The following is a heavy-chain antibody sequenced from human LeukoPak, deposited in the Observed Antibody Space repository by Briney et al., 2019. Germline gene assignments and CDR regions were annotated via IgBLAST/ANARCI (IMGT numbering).Heavy chain of an antibody. CDR1: GGSLSGYY. CDR3: ARWSTTVFDY. V-gene: IGHV4-34*01. J-gene: IGHJ4*02. CDR2: INHSGST. D-gene: IGHD4-17*01. Sequence: SETLSLTCAVYGGSLSGYYWSWIRQPPGKGLEWIGEINHSGSTNYNPSLKSRVTISVDTSKNQFSLKLSSVTAADTAAYYCARWSTTVFDYWGQGTLVTVSS.